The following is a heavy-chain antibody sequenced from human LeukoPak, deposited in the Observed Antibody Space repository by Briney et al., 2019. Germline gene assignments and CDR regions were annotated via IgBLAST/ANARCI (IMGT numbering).Heavy chain of an antibody. D-gene: IGHD3-10*01. J-gene: IGHJ5*02. Sequence: GGSLRLSCAASGFTFSSYGMHWVRQAPGKGLEWVAVIWYDGSNKYYADSVKGRFTISRGNSKNTLYLQMNSLRAEDTAVYYCAKDYGSGSYNNWFDPWGQGTLVTVSS. CDR2: IWYDGSNK. V-gene: IGHV3-33*06. CDR1: GFTFSSYG. CDR3: AKDYGSGSYNNWFDP.